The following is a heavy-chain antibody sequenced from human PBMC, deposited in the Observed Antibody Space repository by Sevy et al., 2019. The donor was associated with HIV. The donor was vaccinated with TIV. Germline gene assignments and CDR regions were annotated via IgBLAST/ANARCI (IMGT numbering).Heavy chain of an antibody. CDR3: ARGDYYDTSGYHSYYFGS. Sequence: SETLSLTCAVSGFSITTAYYWGWIRQPPGKGPEWIGSLYHSGSTSFNPSLKSRVTISVDTSKNHFSLKLGSVTAADTAVYYCARGDYYDTSGYHSYYFGSWGQGTLVTVSS. D-gene: IGHD3-22*01. V-gene: IGHV4-38-2*01. J-gene: IGHJ4*02. CDR2: LYHSGST. CDR1: GFSITTAYY.